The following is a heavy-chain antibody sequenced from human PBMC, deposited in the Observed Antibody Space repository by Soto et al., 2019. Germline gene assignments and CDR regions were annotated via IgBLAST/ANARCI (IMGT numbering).Heavy chain of an antibody. CDR3: ARTRIFAVAVNSFEF. CDR2: INWNGGST. V-gene: IGHV3-20*04. J-gene: IGHJ3*01. Sequence: GGSLRHSCAASGFTFNDYGMSWVRQAPGKGLEWVSAINWNGGSTGYADSVKGRFTISRDNAKNSLYLQMNSLRAEDTALYYCARTRIFAVAVNSFEFWGEGTMVPVSS. D-gene: IGHD6-19*01. CDR1: GFTFNDYG.